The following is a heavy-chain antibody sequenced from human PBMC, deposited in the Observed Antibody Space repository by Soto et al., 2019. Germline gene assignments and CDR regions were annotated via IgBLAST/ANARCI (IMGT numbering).Heavy chain of an antibody. V-gene: IGHV1-3*01. CDR2: INAGNGNT. Sequence: GASVKVSCKASGYTFTSYAMHWVRQAPGQRLEWMGWINAGNGNTKYSQKFQGRVTITRDTSASTAYMELSSLRSEDTAVYYCALGYCSGGSCYPRPPFDYWGQGTLVTVSS. J-gene: IGHJ4*02. CDR1: GYTFTSYA. CDR3: ALGYCSGGSCYPRPPFDY. D-gene: IGHD2-15*01.